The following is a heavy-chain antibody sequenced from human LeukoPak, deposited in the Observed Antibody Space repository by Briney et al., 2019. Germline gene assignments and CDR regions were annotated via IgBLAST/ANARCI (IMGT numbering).Heavy chain of an antibody. CDR3: ARGFVAAPSRKNYFDGSYKYYNFYYYMDV. CDR1: GESFNDHF. D-gene: IGHD3-22*01. V-gene: IGHV4-34*01. Sequence: SETLSLTCAVYGESFNDHFWTWIRQPPGRGLEWIGQINHVGTTNYNPSLKSRFTMSVDTSKKQFSLRLNSVISADTAVYYCARGFVAAPSRKNYFDGSYKYYNFYYYMDVWGKGTTVAVSS. J-gene: IGHJ6*03. CDR2: INHVGTT.